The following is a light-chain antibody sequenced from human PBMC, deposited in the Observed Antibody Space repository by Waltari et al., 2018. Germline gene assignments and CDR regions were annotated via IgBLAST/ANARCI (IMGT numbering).Light chain of an antibody. J-gene: IGLJ1*01. CDR1: GLAGHY. V-gene: IGLV3-25*03. CDR3: QSADFSRSHTSYV. CDR2: RES. Sequence: YELAQPPSVSVSPGQTARIPCSGNGLAGHYVYWYQQKAGTAPVLVMDRESERPSGIPERFSGSSSGTTVTLIISGVQAEDEADYYCQSADFSRSHTSYVFGTGTKVTVL.